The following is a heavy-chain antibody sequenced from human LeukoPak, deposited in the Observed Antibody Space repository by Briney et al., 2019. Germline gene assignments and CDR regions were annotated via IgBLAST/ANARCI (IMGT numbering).Heavy chain of an antibody. D-gene: IGHD4-17*01. CDR1: GFIFTSSA. CDR3: AAAYDYGDPLYFDY. Sequence: ASVKVSCKASGFIFTSSAIQWVRQARGQRLEWIGWIVVGSGNTNYAQKFRERVTIIRDMSTSTAYMELSRLRSEDTAVYYCAAAYDYGDPLYFDYWGQGTLVTVSS. V-gene: IGHV1-58*02. J-gene: IGHJ4*02. CDR2: IVVGSGNT.